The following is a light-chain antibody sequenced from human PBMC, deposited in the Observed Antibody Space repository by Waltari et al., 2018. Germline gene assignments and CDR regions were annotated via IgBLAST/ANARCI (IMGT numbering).Light chain of an antibody. Sequence: SYELTQPPSVSVSPGQTARITCSGDALSQQFGYWYQQTSGRAPVLVIDTDSGRPSGIPERFAGSSSGTTVTLTISAVQPEDEADYYCQSAHSNGSDVVFGGGTKLTVL. CDR1: ALSQQF. V-gene: IGLV3-25*03. CDR3: QSAHSNGSDVV. CDR2: TDS. J-gene: IGLJ2*01.